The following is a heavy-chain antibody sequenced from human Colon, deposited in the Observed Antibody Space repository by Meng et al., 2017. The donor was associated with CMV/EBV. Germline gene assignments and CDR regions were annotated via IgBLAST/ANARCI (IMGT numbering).Heavy chain of an antibody. D-gene: IGHD3-10*01. CDR3: VYKSRGRRCGGWFDP. J-gene: IGHJ5*02. Sequence: TAKHTGSARVYPTHTLSPTVTCIGSSIRLSEGEMGWTHQHPDNSLEWLALIYWDDDKHYSQSLTMRLPITNATSNTRVVLTMTNMDPVDKATYNCVYKSRGRRCGGWFDPWGQGTLVTVSS. CDR2: IYWDDDK. V-gene: IGHV2-5*02. CDR1: GSSIRLSEGE.